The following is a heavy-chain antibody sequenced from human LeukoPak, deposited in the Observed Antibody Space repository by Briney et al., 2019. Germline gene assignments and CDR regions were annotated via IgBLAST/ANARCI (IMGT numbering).Heavy chain of an antibody. CDR3: ARGQIGADRASGFDY. D-gene: IGHD2-15*01. CDR2: INHSGST. Sequence: NPSETLSLTCAVYGGSFSGYYWSWIRQPPGKGLEWIGEINHSGSTNYNPSLKSRVTISVDTSKNQFSLKLSSVTAADTAVYYCARGQIGADRASGFDYWGQGTLVTVSS. CDR1: GGSFSGYY. V-gene: IGHV4-34*01. J-gene: IGHJ4*02.